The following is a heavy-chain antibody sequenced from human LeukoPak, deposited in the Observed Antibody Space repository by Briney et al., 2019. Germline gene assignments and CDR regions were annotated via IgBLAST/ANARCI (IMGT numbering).Heavy chain of an antibody. V-gene: IGHV4-39*01. D-gene: IGHD1-1*01. Sequence: PSETLSLTCTVSGGSISSSTYYRGWIRQPPGKGLEWIGNVYYSGSTYYNPSLKSRVTISVDTSKNQFSLKLSSVTAADTAVYYCARRTADRIFDYWGQGTLVTVSS. CDR2: VYYSGST. CDR3: ARRTADRIFDY. CDR1: GGSISSSTYY. J-gene: IGHJ4*02.